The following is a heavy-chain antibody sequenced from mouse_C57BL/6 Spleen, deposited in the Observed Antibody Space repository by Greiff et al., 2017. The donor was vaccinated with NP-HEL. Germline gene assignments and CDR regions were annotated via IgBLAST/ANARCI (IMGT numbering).Heavy chain of an antibody. V-gene: IGHV1-76*01. Sequence: QVQLQQSGAELVRPGASVKLSCKASGYTFTDYYINWVKQRPGQGLEWIARIYPGSGNTYYNEKFKGKATLTAEKSSSTAYMQLSSLTSEDSAVYFCARWAYSNYGYFDVWGTGTTVTVSS. CDR3: ARWAYSNYGYFDV. D-gene: IGHD2-5*01. J-gene: IGHJ1*03. CDR1: GYTFTDYY. CDR2: IYPGSGNT.